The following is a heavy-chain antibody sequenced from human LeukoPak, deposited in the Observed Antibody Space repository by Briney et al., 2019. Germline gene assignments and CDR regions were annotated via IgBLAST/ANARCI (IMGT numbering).Heavy chain of an antibody. CDR1: GYTFTGYY. D-gene: IGHD5-18*01. Sequence: ASVKVSCKASGYTFTGYYMHWVRQAPGQGLEWMGWINPNSGGTNYAQKFQGRVTMTRDTSISTAYMELGRLRSDDTAVYYCARATWGYSYGYFDYWGQGTLVTVSS. CDR3: ARATWGYSYGYFDY. CDR2: INPNSGGT. J-gene: IGHJ4*02. V-gene: IGHV1-2*02.